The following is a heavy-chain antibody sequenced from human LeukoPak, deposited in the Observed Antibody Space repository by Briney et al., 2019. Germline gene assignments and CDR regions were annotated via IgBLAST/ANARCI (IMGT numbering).Heavy chain of an antibody. CDR2: ISYDGSNK. J-gene: IGHJ4*02. Sequence: GRSLRLSCAASGFTFSSHGMHWVRQAPGKGLERVAVISYDGSNKYYVDSVKGRFTISRDNSKNTLYLQMNSLRPEDTAVYYCAKDQGWNYAFDYWGQGTLVTVSS. V-gene: IGHV3-30*18. CDR3: AKDQGWNYAFDY. D-gene: IGHD1-7*01. CDR1: GFTFSSHG.